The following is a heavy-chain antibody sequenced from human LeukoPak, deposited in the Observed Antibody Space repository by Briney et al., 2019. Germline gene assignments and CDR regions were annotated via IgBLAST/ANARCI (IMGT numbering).Heavy chain of an antibody. V-gene: IGHV3-53*01. Sequence: QAGGSLRLSCAASGFTVSSKYMNWVRLAPGKGLEWVSALYTGGDTYYADSVKGRFAISRDNSKNTLYLQMNSLRAEDTAVYYCARNSMMDVWGKGTTVTVSS. CDR1: GFTVSSKY. D-gene: IGHD2-21*01. CDR2: LYTGGDT. J-gene: IGHJ6*04. CDR3: ARNSMMDV.